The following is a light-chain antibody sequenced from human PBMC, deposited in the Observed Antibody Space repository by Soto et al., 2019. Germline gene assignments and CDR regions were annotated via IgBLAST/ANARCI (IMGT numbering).Light chain of an antibody. CDR1: QSISSW. V-gene: IGKV1-5*01. CDR3: QQYNSYPFT. CDR2: DAS. J-gene: IGKJ3*01. Sequence: DIQMTQSPSTLSASVGDRVTITCRASQSISSWLAWYQQKPGKAPKLLIYDASSLESGVPSRFSGSGSGTEFTLHISSLQPDDFATYYCQQYNSYPFTFGPGTKVDIK.